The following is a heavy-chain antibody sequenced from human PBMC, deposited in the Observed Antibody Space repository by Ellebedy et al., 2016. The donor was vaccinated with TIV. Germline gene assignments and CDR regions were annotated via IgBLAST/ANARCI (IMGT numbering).Heavy chain of an antibody. CDR2: INHSGST. V-gene: IGHV4-34*01. Sequence: SETLSLXXAVYGGSFSGYYWSWIRQPPGKGLEWIGEINHSGSTNYNPSLKSRVTISVDTSKNQFSLKLSSVTAADTAVYYCATLNQLDWFDPWGQGTLVTVSS. D-gene: IGHD2-2*01. J-gene: IGHJ5*02. CDR3: ATLNQLDWFDP. CDR1: GGSFSGYY.